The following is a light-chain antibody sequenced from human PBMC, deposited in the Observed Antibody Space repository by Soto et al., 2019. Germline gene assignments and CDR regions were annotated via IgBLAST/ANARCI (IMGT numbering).Light chain of an antibody. V-gene: IGLV2-14*03. CDR2: DVT. CDR3: SSYTIYTSYV. J-gene: IGLJ1*01. Sequence: QSALTQPASVSGSLGQSITISCTGTSSDVGAYDSVSWYQQYPGKAPNLIIHDVTSRPSGVSNRFSGSKSGNTASLTISGLQAEDEAGYYCSSYTIYTSYVFRGGTKLTVL. CDR1: SSDVGAYDS.